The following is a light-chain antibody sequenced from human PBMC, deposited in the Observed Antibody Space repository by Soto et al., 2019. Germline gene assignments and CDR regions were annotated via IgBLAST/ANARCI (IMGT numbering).Light chain of an antibody. V-gene: IGKV1-9*01. CDR2: AAS. J-gene: IGKJ3*01. CDR3: KQLNSYTL. Sequence: QLIQSPSSLSASVGDRVTITCRASQGISSYLAWYQQKPGKAPKLLIYAASTLQSGVPSRFSGSGSGTDFTLTISSLQHEDFATYYCKQLNSYTLFGPGTKVDIK. CDR1: QGISSY.